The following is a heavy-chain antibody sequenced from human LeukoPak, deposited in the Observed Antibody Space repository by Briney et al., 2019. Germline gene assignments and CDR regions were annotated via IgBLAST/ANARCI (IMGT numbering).Heavy chain of an antibody. Sequence: GGSLRLSCAASGSTFRNFAMSWVRQAPGKGLEWVSGLSHGGTRTFYAASVKGRFTISRDDSNSTLFLQMDSLRVEDTATYYCAKDIELFVSWGQGTLVIVSS. D-gene: IGHD1-26*01. CDR1: GSTFRNFA. J-gene: IGHJ4*02. CDR2: LSHGGTRT. CDR3: AKDIELFVS. V-gene: IGHV3-23*01.